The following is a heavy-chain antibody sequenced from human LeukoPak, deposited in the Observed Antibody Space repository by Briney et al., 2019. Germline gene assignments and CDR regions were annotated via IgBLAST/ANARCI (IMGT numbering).Heavy chain of an antibody. V-gene: IGHV3-7*01. Sequence: GGSLRLFCAASGFTFSSYWMSCVRQSPGKGLEWVANIKKDESAKYYVDSVNGRFTISRDNTKNSLYLQMSSLRAEDTAVYYCARLSDSLRCFGFDLWGQGTTVTVSS. CDR1: GFTFSSYW. D-gene: IGHD3-22*01. J-gene: IGHJ3*01. CDR3: ARLSDSLRCFGFDL. CDR2: IKKDESAK.